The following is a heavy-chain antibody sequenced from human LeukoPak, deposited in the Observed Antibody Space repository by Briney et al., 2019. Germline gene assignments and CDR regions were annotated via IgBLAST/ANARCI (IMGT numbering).Heavy chain of an antibody. V-gene: IGHV4-34*01. Sequence: SETLSLTCAVYGGSFSGYYWSWIRQPPGKGLEWIGEINHSGSTNYNPSLKSRDTISVDTSKNQFSLKLSSVTAADTAVYYCAREGKITMVRGVIRYYYMDVWGKGTTVTISS. CDR1: GGSFSGYY. CDR2: INHSGST. CDR3: AREGKITMVRGVIRYYYMDV. J-gene: IGHJ6*03. D-gene: IGHD3-10*01.